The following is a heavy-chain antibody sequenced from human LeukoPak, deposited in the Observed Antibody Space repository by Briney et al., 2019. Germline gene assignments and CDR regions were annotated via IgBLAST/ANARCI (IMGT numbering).Heavy chain of an antibody. D-gene: IGHD3-10*01. CDR3: ARDSGEFHFDY. J-gene: IGHJ4*02. CDR2: IKQGGSDK. CDR1: GFTFSNYW. Sequence: GGSLRLSCAASGFTFSNYWMGWVRQAPGKGLEWVANIKQGGSDKLYGDSVKGRFTIFRDNAKNSLELQMNSLRVEDTAVYYCARDSGEFHFDYWGQGTLVTVPS. V-gene: IGHV3-7*04.